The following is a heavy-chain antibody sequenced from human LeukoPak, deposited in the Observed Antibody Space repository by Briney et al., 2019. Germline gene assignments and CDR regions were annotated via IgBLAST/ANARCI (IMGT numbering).Heavy chain of an antibody. V-gene: IGHV3-7*01. J-gene: IGHJ6*03. D-gene: IGHD2-2*01. CDR2: IKQDGSEK. CDR1: GFTFSSYW. Sequence: GGSLRLSCAASGFTFSSYWMSWVRQAPGKGLEWVANIKQDGSEKYYVDSVKGRFTISRDNAKNSLYLQMNSLRAEDTAVYYCARDRCSSTSCRNYYYYYMDVWGKGTTVTVSS. CDR3: ARDRCSSTSCRNYYYYYMDV.